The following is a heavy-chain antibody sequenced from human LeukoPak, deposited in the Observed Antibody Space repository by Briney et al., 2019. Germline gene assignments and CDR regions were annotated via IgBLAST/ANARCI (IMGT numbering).Heavy chain of an antibody. CDR1: GSTFSNAW. J-gene: IGHJ4*02. D-gene: IGHD5-12*01. CDR3: TTDSEVYLVATTPFDY. CDR2: IKSKTDGGTT. Sequence: GGSLRLSCAASGSTFSNAWMSWVRQAPGKGLEWVGRIKSKTDGGTTDYAAPVKGRFTISRDDSKNTLYLQMNSLKTEDTAVYYCTTDSEVYLVATTPFDYWGQGTLVTVSS. V-gene: IGHV3-15*01.